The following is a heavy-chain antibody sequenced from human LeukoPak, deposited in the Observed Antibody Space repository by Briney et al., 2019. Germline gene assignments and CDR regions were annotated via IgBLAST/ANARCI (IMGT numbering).Heavy chain of an antibody. V-gene: IGHV4-39*07. CDR2: IYHSGST. J-gene: IGHJ4*02. CDR1: GGSISSGSYY. D-gene: IGHD3-3*01. CDR3: ARYDYDFWSGYWSDY. Sequence: SQTLSLTCSVSGGSISSGSYYWSWIRQPPGKGLEWIGSIYHSGSTYYNPSLKSRVTISVDTSKNQFSLKLSSVTAADTAVYYCARYDYDFWSGYWSDYWGQGTLVTVSS.